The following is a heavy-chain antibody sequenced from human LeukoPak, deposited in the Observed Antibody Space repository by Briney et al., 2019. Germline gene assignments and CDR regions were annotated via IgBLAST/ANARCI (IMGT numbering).Heavy chain of an antibody. CDR1: GFTFSSYA. CDR3: ARGGEAAWFDY. D-gene: IGHD6-13*01. V-gene: IGHV3-64*01. CDR2: ISSNGGGT. J-gene: IGHJ4*02. Sequence: GGSLRLSCAASGFTFSSYAMHWVRQAPGKGLEYVSAISSNGGGTYYANSVKGRFTISRDNSKNTLYLQMGSLRAEDMAVYYCARGGEAAWFDYWGQGTLVTVSS.